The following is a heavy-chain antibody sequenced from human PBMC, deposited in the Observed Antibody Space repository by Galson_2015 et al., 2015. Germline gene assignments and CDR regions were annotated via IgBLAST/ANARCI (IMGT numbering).Heavy chain of an antibody. Sequence: SGAEVTKPGESLQISCTGSGSSFPNYWIGWVRQLPGQGLEWMGIIYPGDSDTRYSPSFQGQVTISADKSISTAYLQWSSVKASDTAIYYYARERAEAGTGYYFAYWGQGTLVTVSS. V-gene: IGHV5-51*01. CDR3: ARERAEAGTGYYFAY. D-gene: IGHD6-13*01. CDR2: IYPGDSDT. J-gene: IGHJ4*02. CDR1: GSSFPNYW.